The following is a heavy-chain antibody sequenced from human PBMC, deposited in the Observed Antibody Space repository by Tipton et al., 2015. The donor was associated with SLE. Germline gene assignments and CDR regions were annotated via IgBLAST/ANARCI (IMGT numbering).Heavy chain of an antibody. CDR3: ARDHDFCMLPKNALDI. CDR2: MNPNSGNT. Sequence: QLVQSGAEVKKPGASVKVSCKASGYTFISYDINWVRQATGQGLEWMGWMNPNSGNTGYAQKFQGRVTMTRNTSISTAYIELSSLRSEDTAVYYCARDHDFCMLPKNALDICGSGTMVTFSS. CDR1: GYTFISYD. J-gene: IGHJ3*02. D-gene: IGHD3-3*01. V-gene: IGHV1-8*01.